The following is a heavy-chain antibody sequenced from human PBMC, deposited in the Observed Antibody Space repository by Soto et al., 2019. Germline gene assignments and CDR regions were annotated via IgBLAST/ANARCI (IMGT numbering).Heavy chain of an antibody. CDR1: GGSIGGGGGY. V-gene: IGHV4-30-4*01. CDR2: IYNSGST. Sequence: SETLCLTCRVSGGSIGGGGGYWSWIRQPPGKGLEWIGHIYNSGSTYNNPSLQSRVTISVDTSENQFSLNLNSVTAADTAVYYCARGPSADKVDYWGQGTLVTVSS. J-gene: IGHJ4*02. CDR3: ARGPSADKVDY.